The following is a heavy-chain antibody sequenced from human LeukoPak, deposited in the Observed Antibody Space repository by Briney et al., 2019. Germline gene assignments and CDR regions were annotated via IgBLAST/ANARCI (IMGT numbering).Heavy chain of an antibody. J-gene: IGHJ5*02. CDR3: ARGGSRGVGATTNWFDP. CDR1: GYTFTSCY. V-gene: IGHV1-46*01. Sequence: GASVKVSCKASGYTFTSCYMHWVRQAPGQGLEWMGIINRSGGSTSYAQTFQGRVTMTRDMPTSTVYMELSSLRSEDTAVYYCARGGSRGVGATTNWFDPWGQGTLVTVSS. D-gene: IGHD1-26*01. CDR2: INRSGGST.